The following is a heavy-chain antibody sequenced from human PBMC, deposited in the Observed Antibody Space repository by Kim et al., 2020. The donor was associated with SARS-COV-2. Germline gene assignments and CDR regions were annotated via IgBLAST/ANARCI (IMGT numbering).Heavy chain of an antibody. V-gene: IGHV3-74*01. CDR1: GFTFSRYW. Sequence: GGSLRLFCVASGFTFSRYWMHWVRQAPGKGLVWVSRIDSDGSSTNYADSVKGRFTISRDNAKNTLYLQMKSLRAEDTAVYYCARETSGRYGYWGQGTLVTVSS. CDR3: ARETSGRYGY. D-gene: IGHD6-19*01. J-gene: IGHJ4*02. CDR2: IDSDGSST.